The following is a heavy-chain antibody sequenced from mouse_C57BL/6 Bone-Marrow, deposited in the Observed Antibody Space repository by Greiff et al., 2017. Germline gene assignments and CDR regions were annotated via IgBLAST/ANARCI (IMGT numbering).Heavy chain of an antibody. Sequence: QVQLKESGPGLVAPSQSLSITCTVSGFSLTSYAISWVRQPPGKGLEWLGVIWTGGGTNYNSALKSRLSISTDNSKSQVFLNMNSLHTDDTARYYCSRILPHYYGSERYYAMGYWGQGTSVTVSS. CDR1: GFSLTSYA. CDR3: SRILPHYYGSERYYAMGY. V-gene: IGHV2-9-1*01. D-gene: IGHD1-1*01. J-gene: IGHJ4*01. CDR2: IWTGGGT.